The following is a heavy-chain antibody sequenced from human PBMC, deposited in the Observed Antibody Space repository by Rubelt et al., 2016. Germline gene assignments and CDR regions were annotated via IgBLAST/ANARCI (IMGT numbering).Heavy chain of an antibody. CDR3: ATGQQNWFAMGRGVVNDY. V-gene: IGHV1-24*01. D-gene: IGHD3-10*01. CDR1: GYTLTELS. CDR2: FDPEDGET. Sequence: QVQLVQSGAEVKKPGASVKVSCKVSGYTLTELSMHWVRQAPGKGLEWMGGFDPEDGETIYEQKFQGRVTMTEDTSTDTAYMELSSLRSEDTAVYYCATGQQNWFAMGRGVVNDYWGQGTLVTVSS. J-gene: IGHJ4*02.